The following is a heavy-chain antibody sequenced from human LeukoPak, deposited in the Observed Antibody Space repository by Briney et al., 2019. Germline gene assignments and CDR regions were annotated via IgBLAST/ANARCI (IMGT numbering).Heavy chain of an antibody. CDR2: IKQDGSEK. D-gene: IGHD2-15*01. CDR3: PRDRELGYCSGCSCYPPSP. Sequence: PGGSLRLSCAASGFTFSSYWMSWVRQAPGKGLEWVANIKQDGSEKYYVDSVKGRFKMTRDKAKNSVYVQMKSLRADDTAVYYCPRDRELGYCSGCSCYPPSPWGQGTLVTVSS. CDR1: GFTFSSYW. V-gene: IGHV3-7*03. J-gene: IGHJ5*02.